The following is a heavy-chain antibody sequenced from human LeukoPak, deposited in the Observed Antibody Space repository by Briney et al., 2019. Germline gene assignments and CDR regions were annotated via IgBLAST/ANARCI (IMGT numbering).Heavy chain of an antibody. CDR1: GYTFTGYY. V-gene: IGHV1-2*02. J-gene: IGHJ1*01. CDR3: ARGPITMIVAPNFQH. CDR2: INPNSGGT. D-gene: IGHD3-22*01. Sequence: ASVKVSCKASGYTFTGYYMHWVRQAPGQGLEWMGWINPNSGGTNYAQKFQGRVTMTRDTSISTAYMELSRLRSDDTAVYYCARGPITMIVAPNFQHWGQGTLVTVSS.